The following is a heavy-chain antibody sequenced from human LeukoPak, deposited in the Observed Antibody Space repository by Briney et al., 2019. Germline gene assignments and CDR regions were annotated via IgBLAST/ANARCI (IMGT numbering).Heavy chain of an antibody. D-gene: IGHD3-10*01. CDR2: LSGSGGST. CDR1: GFTISNYA. CDR3: AKDPSGSYMYGYFDI. Sequence: GGSLRLSCVATGFTISNYAMSWVRQVPGKGLEWVSVLSGSGGSTYYADSVKGRFTISRDISTNTLYLQMNSLRGEDTAIYYCAKDPSGSYMYGYFDIWGQGTLVTVSS. V-gene: IGHV3-23*01. J-gene: IGHJ4*02.